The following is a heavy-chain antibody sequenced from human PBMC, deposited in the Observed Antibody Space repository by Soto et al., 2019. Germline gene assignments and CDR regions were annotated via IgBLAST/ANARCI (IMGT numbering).Heavy chain of an antibody. V-gene: IGHV1-46*01. J-gene: IGHJ4*02. Sequence: ASVKVSCKASGYTFTGYYMHWVRQAPGQGLEWMGIINPNSGSTNYAQKFQGRVTMTRDTSTSTVYMELSSLRSEDTAVYYCARDLRYSGYDYYFDYWGQGTLVTVSS. CDR3: ARDLRYSGYDYYFDY. CDR1: GYTFTGYY. D-gene: IGHD5-12*01. CDR2: INPNSGST.